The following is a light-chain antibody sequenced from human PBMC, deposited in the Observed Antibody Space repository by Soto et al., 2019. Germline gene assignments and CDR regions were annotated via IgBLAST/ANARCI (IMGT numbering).Light chain of an antibody. CDR1: SSDIGAHTY. Sequence: QYALTQPASVSGSPGQSITISCTGTSSDIGAHTYVSWFQQHPGKVPKVIIYNVSTRPSGISDRFSGSNSGNTASLTISGLQAEDEADYYCSSYAGGFVVFGGGTKVTVL. CDR2: NVS. CDR3: SSYAGGFVV. V-gene: IGLV2-14*01. J-gene: IGLJ2*01.